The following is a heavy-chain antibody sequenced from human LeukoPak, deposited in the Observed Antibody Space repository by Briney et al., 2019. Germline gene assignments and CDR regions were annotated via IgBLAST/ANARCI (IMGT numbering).Heavy chain of an antibody. V-gene: IGHV3-21*01. J-gene: IGHJ4*02. D-gene: IGHD1-1*01. CDR1: GFTFSSYS. CDR3: ARDDSGNVSFDY. Sequence: GGSLRLSCAASGFTFSSYSMNWVRQAPGKGLEWVSSISSSSSYIYYADSVKGRFTISRDNAKNSLYLQMNSLRAEDTAVYYRARDDSGNVSFDYWGQGTLVTVSS. CDR2: ISSSSSYI.